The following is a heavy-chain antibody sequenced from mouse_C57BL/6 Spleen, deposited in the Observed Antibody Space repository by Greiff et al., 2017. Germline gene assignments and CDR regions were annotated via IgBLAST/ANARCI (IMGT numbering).Heavy chain of an antibody. D-gene: IGHD1-1*01. CDR3: ARREMVYGSSIDY. J-gene: IGHJ2*01. CDR1: GYTFTRYW. V-gene: IGHV1-7*01. CDR2: INPSSGYT. Sequence: QVQLQQSGAELAKPGASVKLSCKASGYTFTRYWMHWVKQRPGQGLEWIGYINPSSGYTKYNQKCKDKATLTADKSSSTAYMQLSSLTYEDSAVYYCARREMVYGSSIDYGGQGTTLTVSS.